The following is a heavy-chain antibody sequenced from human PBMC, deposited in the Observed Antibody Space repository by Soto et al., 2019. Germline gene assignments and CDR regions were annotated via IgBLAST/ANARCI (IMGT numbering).Heavy chain of an antibody. J-gene: IGHJ6*02. CDR2: ISYDGSNK. CDR3: ARESCGGDCYLYYYGMDV. CDR1: GFTFSSYA. D-gene: IGHD2-21*02. Sequence: GGSLRLSCAASGFTFSSYAMHWVRQAPGKGREWVAVISYDGSNKYYADSVKGRFTISRDNSKNTLYLQMSSLRAEDTAVYYCARESCGGDCYLYYYGMDVWGQGTTVTVSS. V-gene: IGHV3-30-3*01.